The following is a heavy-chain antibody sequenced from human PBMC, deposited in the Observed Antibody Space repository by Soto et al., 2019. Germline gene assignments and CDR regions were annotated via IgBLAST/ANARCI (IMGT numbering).Heavy chain of an antibody. CDR3: ARDLGYCSGGSCYPLDY. D-gene: IGHD2-15*01. V-gene: IGHV3-21*01. J-gene: IGHJ4*02. Sequence: EVQLVESGGGLVKPGGSLRLSCAASGFTFSSYSMNWVRQAPGKGLEWVSSISSSSSYIYYADSVKGRFTISRDNAKNSLYLQMNSLRAEDTAVYYCARDLGYCSGGSCYPLDYWGQGTLVTVSS. CDR2: ISSSSSYI. CDR1: GFTFSSYS.